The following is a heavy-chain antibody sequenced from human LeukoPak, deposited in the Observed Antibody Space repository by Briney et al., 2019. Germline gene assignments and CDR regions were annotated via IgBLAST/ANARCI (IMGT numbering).Heavy chain of an antibody. CDR2: IYYTGST. CDR3: ARVVYSGYDFRGAMDV. V-gene: IGHV4-59*01. CDR1: GGSISSYY. J-gene: IGHJ6*03. D-gene: IGHD5-12*01. Sequence: PSETLSLTCTISGGSISSYYWSWIRQPPGKGLEWIGYIYYTGSTNHNPSLRSRVTISVDTSKNQFSLKLSSVTAADTAVYYCARVVYSGYDFRGAMDVWGKGTTVTVSS.